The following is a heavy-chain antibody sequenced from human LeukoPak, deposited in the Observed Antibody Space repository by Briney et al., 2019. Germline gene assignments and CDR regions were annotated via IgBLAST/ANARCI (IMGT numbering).Heavy chain of an antibody. V-gene: IGHV3-48*03. Sequence: PGGSLRLSCAASGFSFSSYGMNWVRQAPGKGLEWVSYISSSGSTIYYAESVKGRFTISRDKAKNSVYLQMNSPRAEDTAVYYCARVGAYAAVNWWGQGTLVTVSS. CDR1: GFSFSSYG. CDR2: ISSSGSTI. D-gene: IGHD1-20*01. J-gene: IGHJ4*02. CDR3: ARVGAYAAVNW.